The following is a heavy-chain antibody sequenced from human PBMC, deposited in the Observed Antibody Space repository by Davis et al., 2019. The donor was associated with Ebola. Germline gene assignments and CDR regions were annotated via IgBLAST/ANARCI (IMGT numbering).Heavy chain of an antibody. CDR3: ARDHYDFWSGYNYDGMDV. D-gene: IGHD3-3*01. V-gene: IGHV4-30-4*01. J-gene: IGHJ6*02. CDR1: GDSISSSVYY. CDR2: INYRATT. Sequence: MPSETLSLTCTVSGDSISSSVYYWTWIRQSPGKGLEWIGNINYRATTYYNPSLGGRVSISVDTSKNQFSLRVTSVTVADTAVYYCARDHYDFWSGYNYDGMDVWGQGTTVTVS.